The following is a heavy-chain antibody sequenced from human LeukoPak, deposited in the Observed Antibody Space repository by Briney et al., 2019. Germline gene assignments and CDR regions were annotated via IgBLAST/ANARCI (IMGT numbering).Heavy chain of an antibody. Sequence: GGPLRLSCAASGFTFSSYEMNWVRQAPGKGLEWVSYISSSGRSINYADSVRGRFTISRDNGKNSLYLQMNSLRAEDTAVYYCARVRYCSGGSCYGNWYDPWGQGTLVTVSS. CDR3: ARVRYCSGGSCYGNWYDP. D-gene: IGHD2-15*01. CDR2: ISSSGRSI. CDR1: GFTFSSYE. J-gene: IGHJ5*02. V-gene: IGHV3-48*03.